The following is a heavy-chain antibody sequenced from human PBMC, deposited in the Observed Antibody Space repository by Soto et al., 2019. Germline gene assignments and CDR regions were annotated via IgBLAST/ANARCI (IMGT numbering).Heavy chain of an antibody. V-gene: IGHV3-23*01. J-gene: IGHJ4*02. CDR1: GFTFSSYA. D-gene: IGHD6-6*01. CDR2: ISGSGGIT. CDR3: AKDGWQRVHPYYIEY. Sequence: GGSLRLSCAASGFTFSSYAMSWVSQAAGRGLEWVSAISGSGGITYYADSVKGRFTISRDNSRNKLYLQMNSRRAEDTAVYHCAKDGWQRVHPYYIEYWGQGT.